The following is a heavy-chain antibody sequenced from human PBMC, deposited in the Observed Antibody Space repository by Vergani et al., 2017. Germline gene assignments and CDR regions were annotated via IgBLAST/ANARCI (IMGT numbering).Heavy chain of an antibody. CDR2: ISYDGSNK. V-gene: IGHV3-30*18. CDR1: GFTFSSYG. Sequence: QVQLVESGGGVVQPGRSLRLSCAASGFTFSSYGMHWVRQAPGKGLEWVAVISYDGSNKYYADSVKGGFTSSRDNSKNTLYLQMNSLRAEDTAVYYCAKDWGGADYYYMDVWGKGTTVTVSS. J-gene: IGHJ6*03. CDR3: AKDWGGADYYYMDV. D-gene: IGHD3-16*01.